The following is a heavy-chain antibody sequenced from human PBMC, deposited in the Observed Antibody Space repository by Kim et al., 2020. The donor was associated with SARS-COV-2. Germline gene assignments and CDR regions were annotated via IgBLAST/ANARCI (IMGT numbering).Heavy chain of an antibody. CDR1: GYTFTSYG. J-gene: IGHJ4*02. V-gene: IGHV1-18*04. Sequence: ASVKVSCKASGYTFTSYGISWVRQAPGQGLEWMGWISAYNGNTNYAQKLQGRVTMTTDTSTSTAYMELRSLRSDDTAVYYCARVVYGDYTGGYFDYWGQGTLVTVSS. D-gene: IGHD4-17*01. CDR3: ARVVYGDYTGGYFDY. CDR2: ISAYNGNT.